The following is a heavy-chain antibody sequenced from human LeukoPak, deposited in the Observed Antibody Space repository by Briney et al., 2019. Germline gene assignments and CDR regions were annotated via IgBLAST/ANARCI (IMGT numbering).Heavy chain of an antibody. J-gene: IGHJ3*02. V-gene: IGHV3-49*04. CDR3: AKLILDI. Sequence: GRSLTLLCTASGFTFGDYAMSWVRQAPGKGLEWVGFMKSRTYGGTTEYAASVKGRFTIPRDDSKSIAYLQMNSLKTEDTAVYYCAKLILDIWGQGAMATLSS. D-gene: IGHD6-6*01. CDR1: GFTFGDYA. CDR2: MKSRTYGGTT.